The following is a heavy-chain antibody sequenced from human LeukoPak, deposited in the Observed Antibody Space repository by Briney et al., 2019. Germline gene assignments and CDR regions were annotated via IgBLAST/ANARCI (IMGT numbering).Heavy chain of an antibody. J-gene: IGHJ5*02. Sequence: ASVKVSCKASGGTFSSYAISWVRQAPGQGLEWMGGIIPIFGTANYAQKFQGRVTITADKSTSTAYMEPSSLRSEDTAVYYCARVARRGVISSWFDPWGQGTLVTVSS. CDR1: GGTFSSYA. CDR3: ARVARRGVISSWFDP. D-gene: IGHD3-10*01. V-gene: IGHV1-69*06. CDR2: IIPIFGTA.